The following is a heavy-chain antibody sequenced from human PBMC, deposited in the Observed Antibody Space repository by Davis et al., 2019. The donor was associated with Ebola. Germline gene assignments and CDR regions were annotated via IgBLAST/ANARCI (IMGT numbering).Heavy chain of an antibody. Sequence: GGSLRLSCAASGFTFSSYVMSWVRQAPGKGLEWVSAVSGSGGSTYYADSVKGRFTISRDNSKNTLYLQMNSLRAEDTAVYYCAKSGLSFGVVKYHYGMDVWGKGTTVTVSS. V-gene: IGHV3-23*01. CDR2: VSGSGGST. CDR3: AKSGLSFGVVKYHYGMDV. D-gene: IGHD3-3*01. J-gene: IGHJ6*04. CDR1: GFTFSSYV.